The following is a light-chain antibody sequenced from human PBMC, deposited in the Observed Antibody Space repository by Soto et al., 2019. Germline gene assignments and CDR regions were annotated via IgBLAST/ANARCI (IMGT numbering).Light chain of an antibody. J-gene: IGKJ4*01. Sequence: DIQMTQSPSSLSASVGDRVTITCRASQGIRKDLGWYQQKPEKAPQRLIYAVSSLHSGVPSRFSGSGSGTEITLTISSLQPEDSATYYCLQHNSYPLTFGGGTKVEIK. CDR2: AVS. CDR3: LQHNSYPLT. CDR1: QGIRKD. V-gene: IGKV1-17*01.